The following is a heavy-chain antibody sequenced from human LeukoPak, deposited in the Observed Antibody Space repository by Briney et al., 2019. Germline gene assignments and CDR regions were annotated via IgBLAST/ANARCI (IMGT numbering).Heavy chain of an antibody. V-gene: IGHV4-59*01. J-gene: IGHJ5*02. CDR1: GGSISSYY. CDR3: AKGLVQWGLDP. CDR2: IYYSGST. Sequence: SETLSLTCTVSGGSISSYYWSWIRQPPGKGLEWIGYIYYSGSTNYNPSLKSRVTISVDTSKNQFSLKLSSVTAADTAVYYCAKGLVQWGLDPRGQGTLVTVSS. D-gene: IGHD6-19*01.